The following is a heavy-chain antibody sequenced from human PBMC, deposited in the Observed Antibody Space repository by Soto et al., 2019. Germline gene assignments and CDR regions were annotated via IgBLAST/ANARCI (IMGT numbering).Heavy chain of an antibody. D-gene: IGHD3-10*01. CDR1: GYTFTAYY. J-gene: IGHJ6*02. V-gene: IGHV1-2*02. Sequence: QVQLVQSGAEVKEPGDSVRVSCEASGYTFTAYYIHWVRQAPGQGLEWMGWINPKFGDTPYGQDFQGRVSMTRDMSISTVYMELSRLTSDDTAIYYCARNMDYYYGPGSGNGHGFWGQGTTVTVFS. CDR2: INPKFGDT. CDR3: ARNMDYYYGPGSGNGHGF.